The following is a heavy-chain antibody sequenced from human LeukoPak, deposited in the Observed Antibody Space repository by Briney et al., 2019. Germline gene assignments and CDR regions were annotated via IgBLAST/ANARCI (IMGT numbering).Heavy chain of an antibody. CDR1: GYTFTGYY. D-gene: IGHD4-23*01. CDR3: ARERGGNSPFDS. V-gene: IGHV1-2*02. Sequence: ASVKVSCKTSGYTFTGYYMHWVRQAPGQGLEWMGWINPNGSVTNYAQRFQGRVTMTRDTSISAAYMELRWLTSDDTAAYYCARERGGNSPFDSWGQGTLVTVSS. CDR2: INPNGSVT. J-gene: IGHJ4*02.